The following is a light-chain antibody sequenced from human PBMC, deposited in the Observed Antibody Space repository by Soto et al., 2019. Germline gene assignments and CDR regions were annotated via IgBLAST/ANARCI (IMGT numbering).Light chain of an antibody. Sequence: AIQVTQSPSSLSASVGDRVTIPYRASQGISYTVAWYQQKPGQVPKLLISDASRLQSGVPSRFSGSGSGTDFTLTINSLQPEDDATYYCQQFKEYPRTFGGWTKVAIK. V-gene: IGKV1D-13*01. CDR2: DAS. J-gene: IGKJ4*01. CDR1: QGISYT. CDR3: QQFKEYPRT.